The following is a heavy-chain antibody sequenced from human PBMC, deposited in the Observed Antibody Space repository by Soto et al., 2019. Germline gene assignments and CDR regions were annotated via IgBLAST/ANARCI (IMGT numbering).Heavy chain of an antibody. J-gene: IGHJ5*02. CDR2: VFYSGTT. CDR1: GGSISSGGYY. Sequence: QVQLQESGPGLVKPSQTLSLTCTVSGGSISSGGYYWSWIRQHPGRGLEWIGYVFYSGTTYYNTFLKSRVTISVDTSKNQFSLKLSSVTGADTAVYYCARSVDTWGQRTLVTVSS. CDR3: ARSVDT. V-gene: IGHV4-31*03.